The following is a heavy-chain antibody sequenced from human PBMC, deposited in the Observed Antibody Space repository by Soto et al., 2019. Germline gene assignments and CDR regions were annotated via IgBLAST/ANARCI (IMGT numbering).Heavy chain of an antibody. CDR2: IIPMFGTP. CDR3: AKERGYSYGLGGGYPFDP. Sequence: QVHLVQSGAEVKKPGSSVSVSCKASGGTFSRSGISWVRQVPGQGLEWMGGIIPMFGTPNYAQKFQGRVTITADESTTTAYLQMSSLRSEDTAIYYCAKERGYSYGLGGGYPFDPWGQGTLVTVSS. CDR1: GGTFSRSG. V-gene: IGHV1-69*01. J-gene: IGHJ5*02. D-gene: IGHD5-18*01.